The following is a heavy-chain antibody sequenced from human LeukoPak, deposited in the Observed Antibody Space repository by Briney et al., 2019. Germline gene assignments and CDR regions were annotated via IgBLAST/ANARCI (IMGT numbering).Heavy chain of an antibody. J-gene: IGHJ6*04. CDR1: GGTFSSYA. Sequence: ASVKVSCKESGGTFSSYAISWVRQAPGQGLEWMGRIIPILGIANYAQKFQGRVTITADKSTSTAYMELSSLRSEDTAVYYCARFTVTTSYYYYGMDVWGKGTTVTVSS. CDR3: ARFTVTTSYYYYGMDV. CDR2: IIPILGIA. D-gene: IGHD4-17*01. V-gene: IGHV1-69*04.